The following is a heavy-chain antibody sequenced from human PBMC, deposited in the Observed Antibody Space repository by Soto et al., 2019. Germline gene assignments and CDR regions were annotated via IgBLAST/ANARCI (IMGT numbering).Heavy chain of an antibody. CDR1: GFTLGTYS. V-gene: IGHV3-48*01. D-gene: IGHD6-19*01. CDR2: ISGSSSTI. J-gene: IGHJ4*02. CDR3: AAAREWLADPFDY. Sequence: GGSLRLSCAVSGFTLGTYSMNWGRQAPGKGLEWVSYISGSSSTIFYTDSVKGRFTISRDNSKNTLYLQMNSLRAEDTAIYYCAAAREWLADPFDYWGQGTLVTVSS.